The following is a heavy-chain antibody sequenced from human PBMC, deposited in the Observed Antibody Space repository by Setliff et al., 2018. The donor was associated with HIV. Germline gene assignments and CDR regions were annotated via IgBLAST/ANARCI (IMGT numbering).Heavy chain of an antibody. J-gene: IGHJ3*02. CDR1: GYTFTGYY. Sequence: ASVKVSCKASGYTFTGYYMHWVRQAPGQGLEWMGRINPNSGDTNYAQKFQGRVTMTRDTSISTAYMELFRLRSDATAVYYCARDGEWGYHSPRDLDIWGQGTMVTVSS. CDR3: ARDGEWGYHSPRDLDI. CDR2: INPNSGDT. V-gene: IGHV1-2*06. D-gene: IGHD2-2*01.